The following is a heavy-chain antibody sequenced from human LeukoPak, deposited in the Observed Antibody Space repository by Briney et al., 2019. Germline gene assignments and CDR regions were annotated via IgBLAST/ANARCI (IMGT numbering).Heavy chain of an antibody. V-gene: IGHV3-48*03. CDR3: ARDSYSGYDDYDY. D-gene: IGHD5-12*01. CDR1: GFTFSSYE. J-gene: IGHJ4*02. CDR2: ISSSGSTI. Sequence: GGSLRLSCAASGFTFSSYEMNWVRQTPGKGLEWVSYISSSGSTIYYADSVKGRFTISRDNAKNSLYLQMNSLRAEDTAVYYCARDSYSGYDDYDYWGQGTLVTVYS.